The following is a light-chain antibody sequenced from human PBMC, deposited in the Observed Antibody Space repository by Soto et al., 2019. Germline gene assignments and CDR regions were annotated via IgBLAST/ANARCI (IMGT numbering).Light chain of an antibody. CDR1: QTISSW. CDR2: KAS. J-gene: IGKJ1*01. V-gene: IGKV1-5*03. CDR3: QQYKSYPWT. Sequence: DIPITQSPSTLSGSVGDRVSGNCGASQTISSWLAWYQQKPGKAPKLLIYKASTLKSGVPSRFSGSGSGTEFTLTISSLQPDDSATYYCQQYKSYPWTFGQGTKVDIK.